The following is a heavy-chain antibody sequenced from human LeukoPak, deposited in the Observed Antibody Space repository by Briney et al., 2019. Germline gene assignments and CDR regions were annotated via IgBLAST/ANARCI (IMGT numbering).Heavy chain of an antibody. Sequence: GGSLRLSCAASGFTFSSYGMHWVRQAPGKGLEWVAVIWYDGSNKYYADSVKGRFTISRDNSKNTLYLQMNSLRAEDTAIYYCAKEYDMLTDYHYDFWGQGTLVTVSS. CDR2: IWYDGSNK. CDR1: GFTFSSYG. J-gene: IGHJ4*02. V-gene: IGHV3-33*06. CDR3: AKEYDMLTDYHYDF. D-gene: IGHD3-9*01.